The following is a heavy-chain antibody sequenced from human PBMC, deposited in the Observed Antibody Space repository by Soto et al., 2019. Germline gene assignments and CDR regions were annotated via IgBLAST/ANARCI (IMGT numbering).Heavy chain of an antibody. CDR2: VKSKTDGGTT. D-gene: IGHD4-4*01. V-gene: IGHV3-15*07. Sequence: EVQMVESGGGLVQPGGSLRLSCATSGFTFINAWMNWVRQAPGKGLEWVGRVKSKTDGGTTDYAAPVKGIFTISRDDSKNTLFLQMNSLKIEDTALYYCTTDPYSTRDYWGQGTLVTVSS. CDR1: GFTFINAW. J-gene: IGHJ4*02. CDR3: TTDPYSTRDY.